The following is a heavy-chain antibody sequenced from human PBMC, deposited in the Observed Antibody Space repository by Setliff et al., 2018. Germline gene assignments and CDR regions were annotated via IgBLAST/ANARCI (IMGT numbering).Heavy chain of an antibody. D-gene: IGHD6-6*01. Sequence: WASVKVSCKASGYTFTNYDINWVRQAPGQGLEWMGWINPKRGYTGYVQKFQGRVSMTTNTSISTVYMELNSLRSDDTAVYYCARSVEKGLESWFDPWGQGTLVTVSS. CDR1: GYTFTNYD. CDR3: ARSVEKGLESWFDP. CDR2: INPKRGYT. V-gene: IGHV1-8*02. J-gene: IGHJ5*02.